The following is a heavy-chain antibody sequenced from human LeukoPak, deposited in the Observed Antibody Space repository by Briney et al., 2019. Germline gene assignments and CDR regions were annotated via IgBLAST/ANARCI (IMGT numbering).Heavy chain of an antibody. D-gene: IGHD3-10*01. V-gene: IGHV3-21*01. CDR2: ISSSSSYI. Sequence: GGSLRLSCAASGFTFSSYSMNWVRQAPGKGLEWVSSISSSSSYIYYADSVKGRFTISRDNAKNSLYLQMNSLRAEDTAMYYCARPSYTSGSYFDHWGQGTLVTVS. CDR3: ARPSYTSGSYFDH. J-gene: IGHJ4*02. CDR1: GFTFSSYS.